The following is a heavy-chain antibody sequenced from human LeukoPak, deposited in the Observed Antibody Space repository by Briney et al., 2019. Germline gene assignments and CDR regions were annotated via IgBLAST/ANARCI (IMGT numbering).Heavy chain of an antibody. CDR2: IYYSGST. CDR3: AGSISSGSEDY. D-gene: IGHD6-6*01. V-gene: IGHV4-59*08. CDR1: GGSISSYY. Sequence: PSETLSLTCTVSGGSISSYYWSWIRQPPGKGLEWIGYIYYSGSTNYNPSLKSRVTISVDTSKNQFSLKLSSVTAADTAVYYCAGSISSGSEDYWGQGTLVTVSS. J-gene: IGHJ4*02.